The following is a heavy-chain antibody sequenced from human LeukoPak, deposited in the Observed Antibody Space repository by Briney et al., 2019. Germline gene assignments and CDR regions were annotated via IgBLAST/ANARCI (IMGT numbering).Heavy chain of an antibody. D-gene: IGHD1-26*01. Sequence: GGSLRLSCAASGFTFSTYGMHRVRQAPGRGLEWVSSIGESGSYTYYADSVKGRFTVSRDNSESTLYLQMSSLRAEDTALYYCAKDVVSGTYYDYWGQGTLVTVSS. J-gene: IGHJ4*02. V-gene: IGHV3-23*01. CDR1: GFTFSTYG. CDR3: AKDVVSGTYYDY. CDR2: IGESGSYT.